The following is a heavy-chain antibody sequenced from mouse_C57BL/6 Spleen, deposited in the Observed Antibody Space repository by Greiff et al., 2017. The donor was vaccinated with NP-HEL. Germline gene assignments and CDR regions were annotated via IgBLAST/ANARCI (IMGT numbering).Heavy chain of an antibody. CDR2: INPGSGGT. V-gene: IGHV1-54*01. D-gene: IGHD2-3*01. Sequence: VQLQQSGAELVRPGTSVKVSCKASGYAFTNYLIEWVKQRPGQGLEWIGVINPGSGGTNYNEKFKGKATLTADKSSSTAYMQLSSLTSEDSAVYFWAREGDDYYVNYYAMDYWGQGTSVTVAS. J-gene: IGHJ4*01. CDR1: GYAFTNYL. CDR3: AREGDDYYVNYYAMDY.